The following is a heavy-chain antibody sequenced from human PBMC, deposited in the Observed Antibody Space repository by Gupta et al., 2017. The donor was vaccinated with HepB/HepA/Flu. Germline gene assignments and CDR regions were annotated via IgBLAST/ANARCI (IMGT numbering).Heavy chain of an antibody. D-gene: IGHD3-10*01. CDR1: GFTVTSNY. CDR3: ARAMVRGGDYYYYYGMDV. CDR2: IYSGGTT. J-gene: IGHJ6*02. Sequence: EVQLVESGGGLVQPGGSLRLSCTASGFTVTSNYMSWVRQAPGKGLEWVSVIYSGGTTYYADSVKGRFTISRHNSKNTVYLQMNSLRAEDTAVYYCARAMVRGGDYYYYYGMDVWGQGTTVTVSS. V-gene: IGHV3-53*04.